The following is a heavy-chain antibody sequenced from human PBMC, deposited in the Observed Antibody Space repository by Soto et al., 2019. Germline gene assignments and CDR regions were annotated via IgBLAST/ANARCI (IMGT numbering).Heavy chain of an antibody. J-gene: IGHJ5*02. Sequence: QLQLQESGPGLVKPSETLSLTCTVSGGSISSSSYYWGWIRQPPGKGLEWIGSIYYSGSTYYNPSSNSLLTISVDTSHHPFSLKLRSVTAADPAVYYGASQPIRAAAAGTVAPRFDPWGQGTLVTVSS. D-gene: IGHD6-13*01. CDR1: GGSISSSSYY. CDR3: ASQPIRAAAAGTVAPRFDP. CDR2: IYYSGST. V-gene: IGHV4-39*01.